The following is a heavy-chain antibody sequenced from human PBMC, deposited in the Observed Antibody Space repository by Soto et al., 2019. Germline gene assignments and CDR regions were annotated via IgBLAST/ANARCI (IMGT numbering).Heavy chain of an antibody. CDR3: AREMGESSVYYYTGLDV. CDR1: GFALTSYG. V-gene: IGHV3-30*02. CDR2: IGPDGRDR. D-gene: IGHD3-3*01. J-gene: IGHJ6*02. Sequence: PGGSLRLSCAASGFALTSYGMHWVRQAPGKGLEWLALIGPDGRDRYFGDSVGGRFTVSRDNLRNTVYLYLNSLRPEDTAVYFCAREMGESSVYYYTGLDVWGQGTTVTVSS.